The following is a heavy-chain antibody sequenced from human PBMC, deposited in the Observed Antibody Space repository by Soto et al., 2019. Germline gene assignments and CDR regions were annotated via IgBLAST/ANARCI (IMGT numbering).Heavy chain of an antibody. CDR2: ISGNDGNT. Sequence: QVQLVQSGAEVKKPGASVKVACRTSGFSLTNHGFTWVRQAAGQGLEWMGWISGNDGNTKYARNFQGRVTLTIDKSTTTVYMELTSLRSDDTAVYYCARRRESSTWYLDHWGQGTLVTVSS. CDR3: ARRRESSTWYLDH. D-gene: IGHD6-13*01. J-gene: IGHJ4*02. CDR1: GFSLTNHG. V-gene: IGHV1-18*01.